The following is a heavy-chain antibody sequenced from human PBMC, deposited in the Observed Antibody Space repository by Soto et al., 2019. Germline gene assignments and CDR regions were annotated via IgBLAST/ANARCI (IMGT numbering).Heavy chain of an antibody. Sequence: GGSLRLSCAASGFTFSSYWMSWVRQAPGKGLEWVANIKQDGSEKHYVDSVKGRFTISRDNAKNSLYLQMNSLRAEDTAVYYCAREGGYCSPTSCYFDAWGQGNLVTVS. J-gene: IGHJ5*02. D-gene: IGHD2-2*01. CDR3: AREGGYCSPTSCYFDA. CDR1: GFTFSSYW. CDR2: IKQDGSEK. V-gene: IGHV3-7*01.